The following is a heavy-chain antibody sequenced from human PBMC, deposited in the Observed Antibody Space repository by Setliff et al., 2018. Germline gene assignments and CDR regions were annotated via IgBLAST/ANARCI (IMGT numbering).Heavy chain of an antibody. D-gene: IGHD1-1*01. CDR3: ERERTTTWEGYYFDY. J-gene: IGHJ4*02. V-gene: IGHV1-69*05. Sequence: ASVKVSCKASGGTFSSYAISWVRQAPGQGLEWMGGIIPIFGTANYAQKFQGRVTITTDESTSPAYMELSSLRSEDTAVYYCERERTTTWEGYYFDYWGQGTLVTVSS. CDR2: IIPIFGTA. CDR1: GGTFSSYA.